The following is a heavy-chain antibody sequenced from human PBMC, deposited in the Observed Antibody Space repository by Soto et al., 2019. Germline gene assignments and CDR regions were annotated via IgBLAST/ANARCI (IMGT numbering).Heavy chain of an antibody. CDR1: GGSISTYY. CDR2: IYYSGST. V-gene: IGHV4-59*01. Sequence: SETLSLTCTVSGGSISTYYWSWIRQPPGKGLEWIGYIYYSGSTNYNPSLKSRVTISVDTSKNQFSLKLGSVTAADTAVYYCARDRDYHAACYYYYYD. D-gene: IGHD4-17*01. CDR3: ARDRDYHAACYYYYYD. J-gene: IGHJ6*01.